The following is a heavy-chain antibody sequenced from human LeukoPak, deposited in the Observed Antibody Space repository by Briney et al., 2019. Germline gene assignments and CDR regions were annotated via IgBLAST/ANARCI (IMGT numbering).Heavy chain of an antibody. CDR2: IYHSGST. CDR1: GGSISSGGYS. V-gene: IGHV4-30-2*01. D-gene: IGHD5-12*01. J-gene: IGHJ5*02. Sequence: PSETLSLTCAVTGGSISSGGYSWSWIRQPPGKGLEWIGYIYHSGSTYYNPSLKSRVTISVDRSKNQFSLKLSSVTAADTAVYYCARVDARTGYSGYDAFDPWGQGTLVTVSS. CDR3: ARVDARTGYSGYDAFDP.